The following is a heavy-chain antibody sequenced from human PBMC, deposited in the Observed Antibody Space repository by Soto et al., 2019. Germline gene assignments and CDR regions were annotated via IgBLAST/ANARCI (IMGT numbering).Heavy chain of an antibody. CDR1: GFTFSSYG. CDR2: ISYDGSNK. V-gene: IGHV3-30*18. Sequence: VGSLRLSCAASGFTFSSYGMHWVRQAPGKGLEWVAVISYDGSNKYYADSVKGRFTISRDNSKNTLYLQMNSLRAEDTAVYYCAKDRVHQPTTRMDYWGQGTLVTVSS. D-gene: IGHD1-1*01. CDR3: AKDRVHQPTTRMDY. J-gene: IGHJ4*02.